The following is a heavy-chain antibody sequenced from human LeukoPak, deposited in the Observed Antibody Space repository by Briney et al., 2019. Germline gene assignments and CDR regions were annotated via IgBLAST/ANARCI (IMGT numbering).Heavy chain of an antibody. D-gene: IGHD5-18*01. CDR2: INRDGSST. V-gene: IGHV3-74*01. J-gene: IGHJ4*02. CDR1: GIIFSSYW. Sequence: GGSLRLSCAASGIIFSSYWMHWVRQAPGKGLVWVSRINRDGSSTSYADSVKGRFTISRDNAKNTLYLQMNSLRAEDTAVYYCARGGGYSYGSFDYWGQGTLVTVSS. CDR3: ARGGGYSYGSFDY.